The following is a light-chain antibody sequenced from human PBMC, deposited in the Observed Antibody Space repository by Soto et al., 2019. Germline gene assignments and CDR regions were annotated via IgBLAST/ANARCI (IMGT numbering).Light chain of an antibody. CDR2: DAY. CDR1: QSVRSN. V-gene: IGKV3-11*01. J-gene: IGKJ4*01. Sequence: PGERSTLSCRASQSVRSNLAWYQQKPGQAPRLLIFDAYNRATGIPGRFSGSGSGTDFTLTISSLEPEDFAVYYCQQRSNWTLTFGGGTKVDIK. CDR3: QQRSNWTLT.